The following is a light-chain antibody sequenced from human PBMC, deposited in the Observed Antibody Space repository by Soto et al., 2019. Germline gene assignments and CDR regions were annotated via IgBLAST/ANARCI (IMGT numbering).Light chain of an antibody. CDR2: WAS. CDR1: QSVLYTSNSRNY. V-gene: IGKV4-1*01. CDR3: QQYYSLVT. Sequence: DIVMTQSPDSLAVSLGERATINCKSSQSVLYTSNSRNYLAWYQQKPGQPPRLLISWASTRESGVPDRFSVSGSGTDFTLTITSLQAEDVAVYYCQQYYSLVTFGGGTKVEIK. J-gene: IGKJ4*01.